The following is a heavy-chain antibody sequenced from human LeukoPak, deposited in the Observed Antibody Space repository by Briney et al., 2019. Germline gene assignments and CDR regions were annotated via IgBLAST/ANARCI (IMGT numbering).Heavy chain of an antibody. CDR2: IRYDGSNK. Sequence: PGGSLRLSCAASGFTFSNYGMHWVRQAPGKGLEWVAFIRYDGSNKYYVDSVKGRFTISRDNSKNTLYLQMNSLRAEDTAVYYCAKVQRHYDIIPLFDYWGHGTLVTVSS. J-gene: IGHJ4*01. V-gene: IGHV3-30*02. CDR3: AKVQRHYDIIPLFDY. CDR1: GFTFSNYG. D-gene: IGHD3-9*01.